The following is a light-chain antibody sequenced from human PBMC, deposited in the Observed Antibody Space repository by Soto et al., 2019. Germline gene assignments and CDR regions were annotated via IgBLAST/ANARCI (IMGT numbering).Light chain of an antibody. CDR1: QSVGTS. J-gene: IGKJ1*01. CDR2: AAS. V-gene: IGKV3-11*01. CDR3: QQYNNWPPT. Sequence: DIVLTQSPATLSLSPGERATLSCRASQSVGTSLAWYQQGPGQAPRLLLSAASTRATGVPLRFSGSGSGTDFTLTISSLQPEDVGVYYCQQYNNWPPTFGQGTKVEIK.